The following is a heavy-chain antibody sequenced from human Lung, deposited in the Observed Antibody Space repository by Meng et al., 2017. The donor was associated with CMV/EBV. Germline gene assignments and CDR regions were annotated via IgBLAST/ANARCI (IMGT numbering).Heavy chain of an antibody. Sequence: EVQLVESGGXLVKPGXSLRLPCAASGFTFSSYSMNWVRQAPGKGLEWVSSISSSSSYIYYADSVKGRFTISRDNAKNSLYLQMNSLRAEDTAVYYCAREAAAALNWFDTWGQGTLVTVSS. CDR3: AREAAAALNWFDT. D-gene: IGHD6-13*01. CDR2: ISSSSSYI. J-gene: IGHJ5*02. V-gene: IGHV3-21*01. CDR1: GFTFSSYS.